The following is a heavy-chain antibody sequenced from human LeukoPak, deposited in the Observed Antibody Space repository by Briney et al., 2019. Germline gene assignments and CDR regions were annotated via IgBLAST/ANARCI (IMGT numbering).Heavy chain of an antibody. CDR1: GGSISSSSYY. CDR2: IYYSGST. D-gene: IGHD2-2*01. Sequence: SETLSLTCTVSGGSISSSSYYWGWIRQPPGKGLEWIGSIYYSGSTSYNPSLKSRVTISVDTSKNQFSLKLSSVTAADTAVYYCAGTRYCSSTSCYLGYWGQGTLVTVSS. V-gene: IGHV4-39*07. CDR3: AGTRYCSSTSCYLGY. J-gene: IGHJ4*02.